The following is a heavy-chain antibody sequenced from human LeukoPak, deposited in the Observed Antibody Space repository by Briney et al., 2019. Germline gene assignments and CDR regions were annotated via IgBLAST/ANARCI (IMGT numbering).Heavy chain of an antibody. CDR1: GFTFSSYA. V-gene: IGHV3-23*01. J-gene: IGHJ4*02. CDR3: ARSKRAVAGTYFDY. Sequence: GGSLRLSCAASGFTFSSYAMSWVRQAPGKGLEWVSAISGSGGSTYYADSVKGRFTISRDNAKNSLYLQMNSLRAEDTAVYYCARSKRAVAGTYFDYWGQGTLVTVSS. CDR2: ISGSGGST. D-gene: IGHD6-19*01.